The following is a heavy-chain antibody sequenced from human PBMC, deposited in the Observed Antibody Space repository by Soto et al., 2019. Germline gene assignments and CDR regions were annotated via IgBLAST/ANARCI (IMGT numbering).Heavy chain of an antibody. J-gene: IGHJ3*02. D-gene: IGHD2-2*01. CDR1: GGSFSGYY. CDR2: INHSGST. V-gene: IGHV4-34*01. CDR3: ARIGGRCSSTSCPAGDAFDI. Sequence: PSETLSLTCAVYGGSFSGYYGSWIRQPPGKGLEWIGEINHSGSTNYNPSLKSRVTISVDTSKNQFSLKLSSVTAADTAVYYCARIGGRCSSTSCPAGDAFDIWGQATMVTVSS.